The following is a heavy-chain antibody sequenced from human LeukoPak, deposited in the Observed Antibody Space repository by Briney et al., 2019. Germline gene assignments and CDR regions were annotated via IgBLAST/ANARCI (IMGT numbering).Heavy chain of an antibody. CDR3: ARGFSVLRFLEWFTDY. Sequence: ASVKVSCKASGYTFTGYYMHWVRQAPGQGLEWMGWINPNSGGTNYAQKFQGRVTMTRDTSISTAYMELSRLRSDDTAVYYCARGFSVLRFLEWFTDYWGQGTLVTVSS. V-gene: IGHV1-2*02. D-gene: IGHD3-3*01. CDR1: GYTFTGYY. CDR2: INPNSGGT. J-gene: IGHJ4*02.